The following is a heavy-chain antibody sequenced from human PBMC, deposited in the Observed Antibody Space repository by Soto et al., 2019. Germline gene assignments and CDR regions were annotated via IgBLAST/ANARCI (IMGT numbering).Heavy chain of an antibody. D-gene: IGHD5-18*01. V-gene: IGHV3-30-3*01. Sequence: PGGSLRLSCAASGFTFSSYAMHWVRQAPGKGLEWVAVISYDGSNKYYADSVKGRFTISRDNSKNTLYLQMNSLRAEDTAVYYCARGGFYRGYSYGPLYWGQGTLVTVSS. J-gene: IGHJ4*02. CDR3: ARGGFYRGYSYGPLY. CDR1: GFTFSSYA. CDR2: ISYDGSNK.